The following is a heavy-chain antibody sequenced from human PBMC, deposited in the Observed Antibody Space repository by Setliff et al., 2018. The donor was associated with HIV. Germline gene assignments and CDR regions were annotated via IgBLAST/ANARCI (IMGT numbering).Heavy chain of an antibody. V-gene: IGHV5-51*01. J-gene: IGHJ4*02. CDR2: IYPGDSVT. CDR1: GYAFDNYW. CDR3: ARRMWQQDSKFMYYFDY. D-gene: IGHD6-13*01. Sequence: PGESLKISCRASGYAFDNYWFGWVRQMPGKGLEWMGVIYPGDSVTRYGPSFQGQVTISADRSISTAYLQWSSLKASDTAMYYCARRMWQQDSKFMYYFDYWGQGTLVTVSS.